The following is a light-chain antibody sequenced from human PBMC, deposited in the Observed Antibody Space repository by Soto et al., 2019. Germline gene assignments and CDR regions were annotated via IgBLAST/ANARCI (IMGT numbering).Light chain of an antibody. CDR2: GAS. CDR1: QSVSSN. J-gene: IGKJ1*01. Sequence: EIVMTQSPATLSVSPGERATLSCRASQSVSSNLAWYQQKPAQAPRLLIYGASTRATGIPAGFSGSGSGTEFTLTISSLQSEDFAVYYCQQYNNWPEWTFGQGTKVEIK. CDR3: QQYNNWPEWT. V-gene: IGKV3-15*01.